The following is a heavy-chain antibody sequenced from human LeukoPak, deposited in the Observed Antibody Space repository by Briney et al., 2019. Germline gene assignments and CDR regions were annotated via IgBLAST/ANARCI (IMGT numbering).Heavy chain of an antibody. CDR2: INHSGST. V-gene: IGHV4-34*01. CDR3: ARDRGTAMVFDY. D-gene: IGHD5-18*01. J-gene: IGHJ4*02. Sequence: SETLSLTCAVYGGSFSGYYWSWIRQPPGKGLEWIGEINHSGSTNYNPSLKSRVVMSLDTSKNQFSLNLSSVTAADTAVYYCARDRGTAMVFDYRGQGTLVTVSS. CDR1: GGSFSGYY.